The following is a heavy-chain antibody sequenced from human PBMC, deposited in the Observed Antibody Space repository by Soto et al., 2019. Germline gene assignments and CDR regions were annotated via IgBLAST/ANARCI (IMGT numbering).Heavy chain of an antibody. CDR1: GASISSYY. Sequence: SETLSLTCTVSGASISSYYWSWIRQPPGKGLEWIGYIYYTGSTNYNPSLKSRVTISVDTSKNQFSLKLSSVTAADTAVYYCARENGYSAFDIWGQGTMVTVS. CDR3: ARENGYSAFDI. CDR2: IYYTGST. D-gene: IGHD3-22*01. J-gene: IGHJ3*02. V-gene: IGHV4-59*01.